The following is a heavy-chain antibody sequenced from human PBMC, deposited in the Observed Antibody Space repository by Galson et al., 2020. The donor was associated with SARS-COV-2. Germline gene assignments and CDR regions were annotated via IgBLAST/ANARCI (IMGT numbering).Heavy chain of an antibody. J-gene: IGHJ1*01. Sequence: GESLKISCAASGFSFSLYAMTWVRQAPGRGLEWLSSVSGTGFGTFYADSVKGRFTISRDNSKNTLHLQMNSLRAEDTAIYYCARDYYNFWRGTYFGTEYFQDWGQGTLVTVSS. D-gene: IGHD3-3*01. CDR1: GFSFSLYA. CDR3: ARDYYNFWRGTYFGTEYFQD. V-gene: IGHV3-23*01. CDR2: VSGTGFGT.